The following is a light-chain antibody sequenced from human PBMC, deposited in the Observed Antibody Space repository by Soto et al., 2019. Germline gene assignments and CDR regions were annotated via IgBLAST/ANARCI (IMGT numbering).Light chain of an antibody. Sequence: QSVLAQPPSLSWAPGQRVAISCTVSSSNIGAEYDVHWYQQLPGTAPKRLIYGDNNRPSGVPDRFSGSKSGTSASLAITGLQPEDEADYYCQSYDSSLTTFVFGTGTKVTVL. J-gene: IGLJ1*01. CDR3: QSYDSSLTTFV. CDR1: SSNIGAEYD. V-gene: IGLV1-40*01. CDR2: GDN.